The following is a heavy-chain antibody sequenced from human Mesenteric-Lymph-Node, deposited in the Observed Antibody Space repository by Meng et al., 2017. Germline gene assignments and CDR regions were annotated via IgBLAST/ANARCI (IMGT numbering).Heavy chain of an antibody. CDR3: ARNYYFDY. V-gene: IGHV4-30-4*01. CDR2: IYYTGST. Sequence: QVRLQVAGPGLVQPSQTLSLTCTVSGGSINSGDDSWSWIRQPPGKGLEWIGYIYYTGSTYYNPSLKSRVNISMDTSKNQFSLRLSSVTAADTAVYYCARNYYFDYWGQGTLVTVSS. J-gene: IGHJ4*02. CDR1: GGSINSGDDS.